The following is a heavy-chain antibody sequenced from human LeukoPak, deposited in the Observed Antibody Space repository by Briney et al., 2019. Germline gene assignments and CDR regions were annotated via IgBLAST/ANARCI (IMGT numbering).Heavy chain of an antibody. V-gene: IGHV4-39*02. J-gene: IGHJ4*02. CDR3: AKKTYSRGCSLPIDF. D-gene: IGHD6-19*01. CDR2: IHNVGST. CDR1: GGSVSTGIYY. Sequence: ASETLSLTCTVPGGSVSTGIYYWGWIRQPPGTGLEWIGSIHNVGSTYYNPSLNSRVTVSVDTSKIPISMTMSSVAATLTAGYYCAKKTYSRGCSLPIDFWGRGTLVTVSS.